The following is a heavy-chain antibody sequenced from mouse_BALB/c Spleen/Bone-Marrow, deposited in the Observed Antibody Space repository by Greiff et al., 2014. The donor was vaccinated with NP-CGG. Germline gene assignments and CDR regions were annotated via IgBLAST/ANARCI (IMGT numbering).Heavy chain of an antibody. J-gene: IGHJ4*01. CDR3: ARRGNWDGEDAMDY. D-gene: IGHD4-1*01. Sequence: DVQLVESGGDLVKPGGSLKLSCVASGFTFSSYGMPWVRQTPDKRLEWVATISSGGSYTYYPDSMKGRFTISRDNAKNTLYLQMSSLKSEDAAMYYCARRGNWDGEDAMDYWGQGTSVTVSS. CDR1: GFTFSSYG. V-gene: IGHV5-6*02. CDR2: ISSGGSYT.